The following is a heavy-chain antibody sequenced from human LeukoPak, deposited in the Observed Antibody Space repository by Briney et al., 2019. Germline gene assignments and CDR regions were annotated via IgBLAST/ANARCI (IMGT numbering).Heavy chain of an antibody. CDR3: AKGKIAAAALLDY. Sequence: GGALRLSCAASGFTFSSYGMHWVRQAPGKGLEWVAVISYDGSNKYYADSVKGRFTISRDNSKNTLYLQMNSLRAEDTALYYCAKGKIAAAALLDYWGQGTLVTVSS. J-gene: IGHJ4*02. CDR1: GFTFSSYG. V-gene: IGHV3-30*18. CDR2: ISYDGSNK. D-gene: IGHD6-13*01.